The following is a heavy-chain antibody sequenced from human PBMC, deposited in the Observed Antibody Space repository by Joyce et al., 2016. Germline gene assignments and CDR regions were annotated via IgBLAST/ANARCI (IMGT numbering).Heavy chain of an antibody. CDR1: GFTLSSFA. CDR3: ARDRIAWVRGGNVRYYYYGVDI. J-gene: IGHJ6*02. Sequence: QVQLVESGGGVVEPGRSLRLACAASGFTLSSFAMHGFRQAPGKGLEWITVQSYDDTHKLSADSVNGRFTISRDNSKNTLYLQMNSRRPEDSAVYFCARDRIAWVRGGNVRYYYYGVDIWGQGTRVAVFS. V-gene: IGHV3-30-3*01. CDR2: QSYDDTHK. D-gene: IGHD3-10*01.